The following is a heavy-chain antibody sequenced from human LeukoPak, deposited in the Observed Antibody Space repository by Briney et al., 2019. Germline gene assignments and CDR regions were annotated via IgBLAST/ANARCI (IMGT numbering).Heavy chain of an antibody. J-gene: IGHJ4*02. CDR3: ARTYSSDWLHYFDY. V-gene: IGHV5-51*01. Sequence: GESLKISCQSSGYNFTPYWIVWVRQMPGKGLEWMGITFAGYSYTIYSPSFQGQVTISADKSINTAYLQWSSLKASDTAIYYCARTYSSDWLHYFDYWGQGALVTVSS. CDR2: TFAGYSYT. D-gene: IGHD6-13*01. CDR1: GYNFTPYW.